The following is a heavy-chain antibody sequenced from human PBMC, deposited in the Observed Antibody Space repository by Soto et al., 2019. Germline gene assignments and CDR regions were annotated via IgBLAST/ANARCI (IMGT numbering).Heavy chain of an antibody. CDR2: IYYSGST. V-gene: IGHV4-59*01. D-gene: IGHD1-26*01. CDR1: GGSISGYY. CDR3: ARVQSGSYALYYFDY. Sequence: SETLSLTCTVSGGSISGYYWSWIRQPPGQGLEWIGYIYYSGSTNYNPSLKSRVTISVDKSKNQFSLKLSSVTAGDTAVYFCARVQSGSYALYYFDYWGQGTLVTVSS. J-gene: IGHJ4*02.